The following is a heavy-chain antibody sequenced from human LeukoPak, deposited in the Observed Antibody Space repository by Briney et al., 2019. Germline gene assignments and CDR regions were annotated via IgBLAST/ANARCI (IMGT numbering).Heavy chain of an antibody. D-gene: IGHD3-10*01. CDR1: GFTFSSYS. Sequence: PGGSLRLSCAASGFTFSSYSMNWVRQAPGKGLEWVSSISSSSSYIYYADSVKGRFTISRDNAKNSLYLQMNSLRAEDTAVYYCARGVWMVRGVISRPFDYWGQGTLVTVSS. CDR3: ARGVWMVRGVISRPFDY. CDR2: ISSSSSYI. V-gene: IGHV3-21*01. J-gene: IGHJ4*02.